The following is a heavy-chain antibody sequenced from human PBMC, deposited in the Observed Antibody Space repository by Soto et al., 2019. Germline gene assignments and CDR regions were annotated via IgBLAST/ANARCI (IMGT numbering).Heavy chain of an antibody. D-gene: IGHD3-16*02. CDR3: ARDLSDYNGMDV. V-gene: IGHV4-30-4*01. Sequence: QVQLQESSPGLVKPSQTLSLTCTVSGGSISSGNYYWCWIRQPPGKGLEWIGYISHSGTTYYNPSLKSRITISVDTSKNQFSLKLSSVTAADTAVYYCARDLSDYNGMDVWGQGTTVTVSS. J-gene: IGHJ6*02. CDR2: ISHSGTT. CDR1: GGSISSGNYY.